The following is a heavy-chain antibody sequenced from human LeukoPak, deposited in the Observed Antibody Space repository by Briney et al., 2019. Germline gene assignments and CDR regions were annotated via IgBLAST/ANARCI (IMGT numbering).Heavy chain of an antibody. D-gene: IGHD2-21*02. Sequence: PGGSLRLSCAASKFTFSDYSMSWVRQAPGKGLEWVSSISSIRNYIYYADSVKGRFTVSRDNAKNTLYLQMNSLRAEDTAVYYCARVMDCGGDCGYYYYYGMDVWGQGTTVTVSS. V-gene: IGHV3-21*01. CDR3: ARVMDCGGDCGYYYYYGMDV. CDR2: ISSIRNYI. J-gene: IGHJ6*02. CDR1: KFTFSDYS.